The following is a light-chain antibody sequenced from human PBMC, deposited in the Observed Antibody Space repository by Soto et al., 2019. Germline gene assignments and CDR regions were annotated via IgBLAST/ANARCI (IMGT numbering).Light chain of an antibody. CDR2: AAS. Sequence: DIQMTQSPSSLSASVGDRVTITCRASQSISSYLYWYQQKPGKAPKLLIYAASILQSGVPSRFSGSGSGTDFTLTISSLQPEDFATYYCQQSYSTPLTFGGGTTVEIK. J-gene: IGKJ4*01. CDR3: QQSYSTPLT. CDR1: QSISSY. V-gene: IGKV1-39*01.